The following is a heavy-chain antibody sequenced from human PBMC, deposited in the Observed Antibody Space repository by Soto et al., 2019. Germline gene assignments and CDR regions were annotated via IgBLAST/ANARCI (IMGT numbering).Heavy chain of an antibody. V-gene: IGHV3-23*01. CDR3: SKASSSPPNWFDP. Sequence: EVQLLASGGGFVQPGGSLRLSCAASGFTFSSYAMSWVRQAPGKGLEWVSAISASGGGPYYADSVRGRFTISRDNSKNTLYLQMNSLRAEDTAVYFCSKASSSPPNWFDPWGQGTLVTVSS. J-gene: IGHJ5*02. CDR1: GFTFSSYA. CDR2: ISASGGGP. D-gene: IGHD6-6*01.